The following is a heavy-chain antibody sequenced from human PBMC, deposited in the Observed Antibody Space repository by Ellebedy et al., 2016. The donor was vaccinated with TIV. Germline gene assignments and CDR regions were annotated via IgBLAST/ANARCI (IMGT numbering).Heavy chain of an antibody. D-gene: IGHD2-21*02. V-gene: IGHV3-7*03. CDR3: ARVTEALGPRWGPGGAFYWFFDL. Sequence: PGGSLRLSCAASGFTFSTFRMSWVRQAPGKGLEWVANIDQDGSEKSYVDSVKGRFTISSDNAKNLLYLQMNSLRGEDTAVYYCARVTEALGPRWGPGGAFYWFFDLWGRGTLVTVSS. CDR1: GFTFSTFR. J-gene: IGHJ2*01. CDR2: IDQDGSEK.